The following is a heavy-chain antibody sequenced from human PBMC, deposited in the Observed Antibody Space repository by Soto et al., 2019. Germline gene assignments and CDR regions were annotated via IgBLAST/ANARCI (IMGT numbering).Heavy chain of an antibody. D-gene: IGHD3-10*01. J-gene: IGHJ4*02. CDR3: TGTDFGELFIY. CDR1: GFTFTNYA. V-gene: IGHV3-30-3*01. CDR2: ISYDGGKK. Sequence: QVQLVESGGGVVQPGTSLRLSCAASGFTFTNYALHWVRQAPGKGLEWVAVISYDGGKKYYADSVQGRFTISRDNSKNSLFLHLNSLRPEDTALYYCTGTDFGELFIYWGQGTLVTVSS.